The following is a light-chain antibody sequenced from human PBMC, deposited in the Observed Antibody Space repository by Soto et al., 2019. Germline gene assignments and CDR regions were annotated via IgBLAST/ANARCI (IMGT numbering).Light chain of an antibody. V-gene: IGKV3-20*01. CDR2: GAS. CDR3: QYYSSSLSIT. Sequence: EIVLTQSPATLSLSPGERATLSCRASQSVSSYLAWYQQKPGQAPRLLIHGASSRATGIPDRFSGSGSGTDFTLTISRLEPEDFAVYYCQYYSSSLSITFGQGTRLEIK. J-gene: IGKJ5*01. CDR1: QSVSSY.